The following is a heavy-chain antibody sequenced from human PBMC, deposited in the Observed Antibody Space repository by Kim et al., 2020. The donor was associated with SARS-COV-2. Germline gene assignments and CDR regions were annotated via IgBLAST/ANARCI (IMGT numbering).Heavy chain of an antibody. D-gene: IGHD1-26*01. J-gene: IGHJ4*02. CDR3: TAVFGTYVRGFFDY. V-gene: IGHV3-15*01. Sequence: AAPVKGRFTISRDDSKDTLFLQMTNLETDDTAVYYCTAVFGTYVRGFFDYWGQGTLVTVSS.